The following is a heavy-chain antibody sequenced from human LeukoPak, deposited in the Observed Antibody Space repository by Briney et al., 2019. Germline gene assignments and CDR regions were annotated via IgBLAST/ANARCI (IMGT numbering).Heavy chain of an antibody. CDR2: ISSSSSYI. J-gene: IGHJ4*02. V-gene: IGHV3-21*01. D-gene: IGHD6-13*01. Sequence: GGSPRLSCAASGFTFSSYSMNWVRQAPGKGLEWVSSISSSSSYIYYADSVKGRFTISRDNAKNSLYLQMNSLRAEDTAVYYCARDTIAAADTEADYWGQGTLVTVSS. CDR1: GFTFSSYS. CDR3: ARDTIAAADTEADY.